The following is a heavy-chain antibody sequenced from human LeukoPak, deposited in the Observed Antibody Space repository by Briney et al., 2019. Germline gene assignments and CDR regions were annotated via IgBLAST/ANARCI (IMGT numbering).Heavy chain of an antibody. V-gene: IGHV1-69*15. Sequence: ASVKVSCKTSGGTFTSYAITWVRQAPGQGLVWMGKIIPISGTTNYAQKFQGRVTFTADESTSTAYMELSSLRSEDTALYYCARKLRLGGNWFDPWGQGTLVTVSS. CDR2: IIPISGTT. CDR1: GGTFTSYA. D-gene: IGHD1-26*01. CDR3: ARKLRLGGNWFDP. J-gene: IGHJ5*02.